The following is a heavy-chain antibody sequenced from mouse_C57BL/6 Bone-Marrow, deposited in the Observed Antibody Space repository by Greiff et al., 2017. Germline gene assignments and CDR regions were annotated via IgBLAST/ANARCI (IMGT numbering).Heavy chain of an antibody. V-gene: IGHV14-2*01. J-gene: IGHJ3*01. Sequence: VQLQQSGAELVKPGASVKLSCTASGFNIKDYYMHWVKQRTEQGLEWNGRIDPEDGEPKYAPQFQGKAALTADTSSNTAYLQLSSLTSGDTAVYYCAREFAWFAYWGQGTLVTVSA. CDR3: AREFAWFAY. CDR2: IDPEDGEP. CDR1: GFNIKDYY.